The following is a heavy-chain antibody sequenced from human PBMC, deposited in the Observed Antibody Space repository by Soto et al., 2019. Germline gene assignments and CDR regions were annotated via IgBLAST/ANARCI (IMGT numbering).Heavy chain of an antibody. V-gene: IGHV2-5*02. D-gene: IGHD2-21*02. Sequence: QITLKESGPSLVKPTQTLTLTCTFSGFSLSTGGVGVGWIRQPPGKALEWLALIYWDDDKRYSPYLRSRLTVTKDTYKNQMVLTMTNMDPVDTATYYCAHSRCGGDCLQSYSSHYYYGMDVWGQGTTVTVSS. CDR3: AHSRCGGDCLQSYSSHYYYGMDV. CDR2: IYWDDDK. J-gene: IGHJ6*02. CDR1: GFSLSTGGVG.